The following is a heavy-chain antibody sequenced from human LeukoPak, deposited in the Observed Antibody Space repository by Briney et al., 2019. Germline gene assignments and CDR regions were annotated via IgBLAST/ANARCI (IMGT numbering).Heavy chain of an antibody. Sequence: GGSLRLSCAASGFTVSSNYMSWVRQAPGKGLEWVSVIYSGGSTYYADSVKGRFTISRDNSENTLYLQMNSLRAEDTAVYYCARDREDIVVVPAATSNYYYYYYMDVWGKGTTVTISS. CDR2: IYSGGST. D-gene: IGHD2-2*01. J-gene: IGHJ6*03. V-gene: IGHV3-53*01. CDR3: ARDREDIVVVPAATSNYYYYYYMDV. CDR1: GFTVSSNY.